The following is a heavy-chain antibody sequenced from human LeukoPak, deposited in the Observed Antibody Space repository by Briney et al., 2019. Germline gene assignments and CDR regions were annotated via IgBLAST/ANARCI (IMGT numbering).Heavy chain of an antibody. Sequence: GGSLRLSCAASGFTFSSYEMNWVRQAPGKGLEWVSYISSSGSTIYYADSVKGRFTISRDNSKNTLYLQMGRLRAEDMAVYYCARGSRNHYDYSGYYSYWGQGTLVTVSS. CDR3: ARGSRNHYDYSGYYSY. CDR2: ISSSGSTI. J-gene: IGHJ4*02. CDR1: GFTFSSYE. D-gene: IGHD3-22*01. V-gene: IGHV3-48*03.